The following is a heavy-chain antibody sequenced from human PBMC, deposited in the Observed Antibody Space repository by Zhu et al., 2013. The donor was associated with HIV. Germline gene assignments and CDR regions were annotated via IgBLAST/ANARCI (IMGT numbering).Heavy chain of an antibody. V-gene: IGHV1-46*01. CDR2: FNPSGGST. J-gene: IGHJ4*02. Sequence: QVQLVQSGAEVKKPGASVKVSCKASGYTFTNFYIHWVRQAPGHGLEWMGIFNPSGGSTSYAQKFQGRVTVTRDTSTSTVYMELSSLRSEDTAIYYCARVTFRWELTFDYWGQGTLVTVSS. CDR3: ARVTFRWELTFDY. CDR1: GYTFTNFY. D-gene: IGHD1-26*01.